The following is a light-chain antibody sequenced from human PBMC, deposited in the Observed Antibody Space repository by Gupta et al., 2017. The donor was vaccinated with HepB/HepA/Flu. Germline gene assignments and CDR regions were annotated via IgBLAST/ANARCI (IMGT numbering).Light chain of an antibody. V-gene: IGLV2-8*01. Sequence: QSALTQLPSASGSPGQSVTISCTRTSSDVGGYNHVSWYQQPPATATQLMTFEVNPRPSGLHDRSAGSKSGNAAFLTASGLQADDEANYYCSSYAGSNNVVFGGGTKLTVL. CDR1: SSDVGGYNH. J-gene: IGLJ2*01. CDR3: SSYAGSNNVV. CDR2: EVN.